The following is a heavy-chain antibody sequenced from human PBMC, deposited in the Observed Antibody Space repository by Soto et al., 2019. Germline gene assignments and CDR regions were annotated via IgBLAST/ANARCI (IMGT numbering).Heavy chain of an antibody. D-gene: IGHD6-19*01. CDR2: ISWNSGSI. CDR1: GFTFDDYA. CDR3: AKDIGVDPPDSSGWYA. V-gene: IGHV3-9*01. J-gene: IGHJ5*02. Sequence: GGSLRLSCAASGFTFDDYAMHWVRQAPGKGLEWVSGISWNSGSIGYADSVKGRFTISRDNAKNSLYLQMNSLRAEDTALYYCAKDIGVDPPDSSGWYAWGQGTLVTVSS.